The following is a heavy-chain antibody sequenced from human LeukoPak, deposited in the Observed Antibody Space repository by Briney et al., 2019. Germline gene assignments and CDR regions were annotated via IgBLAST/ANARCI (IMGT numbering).Heavy chain of an antibody. Sequence: SGTLSLTCAVSGGSISSSYWWSWVRQPPGKGLEWIGEIYHSGSTNYNPSLKSRVTISVDKSKNQFFLKLNSVTAADTAVYYCARDLITVTSVPRYFDLWGRGTLVTVPS. CDR2: IYHSGST. CDR1: GGSISSSYW. J-gene: IGHJ2*01. V-gene: IGHV4-4*02. D-gene: IGHD4-17*01. CDR3: ARDLITVTSVPRYFDL.